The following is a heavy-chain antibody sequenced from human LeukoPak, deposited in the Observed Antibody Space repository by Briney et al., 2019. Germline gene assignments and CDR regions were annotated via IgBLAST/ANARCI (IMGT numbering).Heavy chain of an antibody. V-gene: IGHV3-23*01. CDR1: GFTFSSYA. Sequence: GGSLRLSCAASGFTFSSYAMSWVRQAPGKGLEWVSAISGSGGSTYYADSVKGRLTISRDNAKNSLYLQMNSLRAEDTAVYYCARGPITIFGVVICDWGQGTLVTVSP. D-gene: IGHD3-3*01. J-gene: IGHJ4*02. CDR2: ISGSGGST. CDR3: ARGPITIFGVVICD.